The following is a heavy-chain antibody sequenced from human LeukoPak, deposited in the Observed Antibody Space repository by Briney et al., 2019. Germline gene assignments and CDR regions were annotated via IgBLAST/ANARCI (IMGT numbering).Heavy chain of an antibody. Sequence: GGSLRLSCAASGFTFSDYYMSWIRQAPGKGLEWVSAISSSGGSTFYADSVKGRFTISRDNSKNTLYLQMNSLRAEDTAVYYCAKDPLATTVTTFDYWGQGTLVTVSS. CDR1: GFTFSDYY. D-gene: IGHD4-17*01. J-gene: IGHJ4*02. V-gene: IGHV3-23*01. CDR3: AKDPLATTVTTFDY. CDR2: ISSSGGST.